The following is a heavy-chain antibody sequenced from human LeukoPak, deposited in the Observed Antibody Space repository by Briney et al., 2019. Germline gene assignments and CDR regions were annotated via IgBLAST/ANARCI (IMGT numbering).Heavy chain of an antibody. CDR3: ARIPPGHYDSSGYYPYYYGMDV. J-gene: IGHJ6*02. D-gene: IGHD3-22*01. Sequence: SGPVLVKPTETLTLTCTVSGFSLSNARMGVSWIRQPPGKALEWLAHIFSNDEKSYSTSLKSRLTISKDTSKSQVVLTMTNMDPVDTATYYCARIPPGHYDSSGYYPYYYGMDVWGQGTTVTVSS. CDR2: IFSNDEK. CDR1: GFSLSNARMG. V-gene: IGHV2-26*01.